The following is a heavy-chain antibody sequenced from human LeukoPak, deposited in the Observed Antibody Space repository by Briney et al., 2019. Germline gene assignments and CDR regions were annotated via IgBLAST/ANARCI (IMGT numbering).Heavy chain of an antibody. CDR3: ARDLFDSSSRPVDY. V-gene: IGHV1-18*01. Sequence: ASVNVSCKASGYTFTSYGISWVRQAPGQGLEWMGWISAYNGNTNYAQKLQGRVTMTTDTSTSTAYMELRSLRSDDTAVYYCARDLFDSSSRPVDYWGQGTLVTVSP. CDR2: ISAYNGNT. CDR1: GYTFTSYG. J-gene: IGHJ4*02. D-gene: IGHD6-6*01.